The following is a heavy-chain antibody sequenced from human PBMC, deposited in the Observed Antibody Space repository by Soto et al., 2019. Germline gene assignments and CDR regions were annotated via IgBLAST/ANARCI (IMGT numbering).Heavy chain of an antibody. V-gene: IGHV4-59*01. Sequence: KPSETLSLTCTVSGGSISSYYWSWIRQPPGKGLEWIGYIYYSGSTNYNPSLKSRVTISVDTSKNQFSLKLRSEDTAVYYCARGLATGGPYCSSTSCYATNWFDPWGQGTLVTVSS. CDR2: IYYSGST. D-gene: IGHD2-2*01. J-gene: IGHJ5*02. CDR3: ARGLATGGPYCSSTSCYATNWFDP. CDR1: GGSISSYY.